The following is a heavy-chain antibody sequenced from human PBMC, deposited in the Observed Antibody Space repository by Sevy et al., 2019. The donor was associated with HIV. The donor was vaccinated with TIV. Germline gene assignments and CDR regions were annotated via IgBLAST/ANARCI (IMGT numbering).Heavy chain of an antibody. CDR1: GGTFSSYG. CDR2: IIPILGTV. V-gene: IGHV1-69*13. CDR3: ARDSNIPGYCSGGSCYGMDV. Sequence: ASVKVSCKASGGTFSSYGISWVRQAPGQGLEWMGGIIPILGTVNYAQKFQGRVTITADESTKTAYMELSSLRSEDTAVYYCARDSNIPGYCSGGSCYGMDVWGQGTTVTVSS. D-gene: IGHD2-15*01. J-gene: IGHJ6*02.